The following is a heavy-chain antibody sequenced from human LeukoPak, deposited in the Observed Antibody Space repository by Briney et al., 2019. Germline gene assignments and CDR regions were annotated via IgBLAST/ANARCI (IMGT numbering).Heavy chain of an antibody. D-gene: IGHD4-23*01. V-gene: IGHV3-20*04. CDR3: ARSYGGNLNDAFDI. Sequence: GGSLRLPCAASGFTFDDYGMSWVRQAPGKGLEWVSGINWNGGSTGYADSVKGRFTISRDNAKNSLYLQMNSLRAEDTALYYCARSYGGNLNDAFDIWGRGTMVTVSS. CDR2: INWNGGST. J-gene: IGHJ3*02. CDR1: GFTFDDYG.